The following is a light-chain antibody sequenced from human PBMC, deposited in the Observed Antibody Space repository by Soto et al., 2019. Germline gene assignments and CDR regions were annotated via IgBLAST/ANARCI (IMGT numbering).Light chain of an antibody. J-gene: IGLJ3*02. Sequence: QSVLTQPASVSGSPGQSITISCTGTISDVGSYSYVSWYQQHPGKAPHLMIYGVTIRPSGVSSRFSGSKSGNTASLTISGLQAEDEADYYCSSFASRSTLVFGGGTKVTVL. CDR3: SSFASRSTLV. CDR1: ISDVGSYSY. V-gene: IGLV2-14*01. CDR2: GVT.